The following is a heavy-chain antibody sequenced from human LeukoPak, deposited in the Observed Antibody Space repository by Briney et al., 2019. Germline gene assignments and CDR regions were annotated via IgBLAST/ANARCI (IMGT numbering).Heavy chain of an antibody. Sequence: GSLRLSCAASGFTFSNAWMSWIRQPPGKGLEWIGEINHSGSTNYNPSLKSRVTISVDTSKNQFSLKLSSVTAADTAVYYCASHGGDYWGQGTLVTVSS. D-gene: IGHD3-16*01. CDR2: INHSGST. V-gene: IGHV4-34*01. CDR1: GFTFSNAW. CDR3: ASHGGDY. J-gene: IGHJ4*02.